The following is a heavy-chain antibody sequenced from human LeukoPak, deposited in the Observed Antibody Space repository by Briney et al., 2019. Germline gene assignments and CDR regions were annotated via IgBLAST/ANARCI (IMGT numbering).Heavy chain of an antibody. CDR3: ARDQGSYYGSGSYRAFDY. CDR2: IIPIFGTA. D-gene: IGHD3-10*01. J-gene: IGHJ4*02. CDR1: GGTFSSYA. Sequence: SVKVSCKASGGTFSSYAISWVRQAPGQGLEWMGGIIPIFGTANYAQKFQGRVTITADESTSTAYMELSSLRSEDTAVYYCARDQGSYYGSGSYRAFDYWGQGTLVTVSS. V-gene: IGHV1-69*01.